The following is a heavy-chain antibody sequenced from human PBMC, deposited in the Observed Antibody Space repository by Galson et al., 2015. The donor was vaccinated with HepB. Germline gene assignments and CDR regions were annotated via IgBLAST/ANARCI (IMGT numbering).Heavy chain of an antibody. D-gene: IGHD6-13*01. J-gene: IGHJ4*02. Sequence: SVKVSCKASGYTFTGYYMHWVRQAPGQGLEWMGWINPNSGGTNYAQKFQGRVTITRDTSASTAYMELSSLRSEDTAVYYCAGGWGGIAAAGYFDYWGQGTLVTVSS. CDR3: AGGWGGIAAAGYFDY. CDR1: GYTFTGYY. V-gene: IGHV1-2*02. CDR2: INPNSGGT.